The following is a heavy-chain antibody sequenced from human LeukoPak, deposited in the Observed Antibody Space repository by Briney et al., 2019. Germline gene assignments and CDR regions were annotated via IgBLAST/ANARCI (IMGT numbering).Heavy chain of an antibody. CDR1: GFTVSSKY. J-gene: IGHJ4*02. Sequence: PGGSLRPSCAVSGFTVSSKYMSWVRQAPWKGLEWVSVIYSTGDTRYADSVKGRFTISRDNSKNTLYLQMNSLRAEDTAVYYCARDDYDSNGYYLFDCWGQGTLVTVSS. D-gene: IGHD3-22*01. CDR2: IYSTGDT. V-gene: IGHV3-66*01. CDR3: ARDDYDSNGYYLFDC.